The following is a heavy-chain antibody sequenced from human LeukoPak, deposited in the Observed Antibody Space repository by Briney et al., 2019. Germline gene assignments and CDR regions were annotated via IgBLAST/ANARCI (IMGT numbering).Heavy chain of an antibody. D-gene: IGHD1-26*01. Sequence: SETLSLTCAVYGGSFSGYYWSWIRQPPGKGLEWIGSIYYSGSTYYNPSLKSRVTISVDTSKNQFSLKLSSVTAADTAVYYCARRGSGGSYYGYYYYGMDVWGQGTTVTVSS. V-gene: IGHV4-34*01. CDR2: IYYSGST. J-gene: IGHJ6*02. CDR1: GGSFSGYY. CDR3: ARRGSGGSYYGYYYYGMDV.